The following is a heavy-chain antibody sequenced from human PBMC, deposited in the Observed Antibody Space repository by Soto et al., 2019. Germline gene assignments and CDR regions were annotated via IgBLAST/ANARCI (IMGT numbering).Heavy chain of an antibody. Sequence: QVQLQQWGAGLLKPSETLSLTCAVYGGSFSGYYWSWIRQPPGKGLEWIGEINHSGSTNYNPSLKSRVTIPVDTSKNQFSLKLSPVTAAVTAVYYCARGLMTTVSKALDYWGQGTLVTVSS. J-gene: IGHJ4*02. D-gene: IGHD4-17*01. CDR1: GGSFSGYY. CDR3: ARGLMTTVSKALDY. V-gene: IGHV4-34*01. CDR2: INHSGST.